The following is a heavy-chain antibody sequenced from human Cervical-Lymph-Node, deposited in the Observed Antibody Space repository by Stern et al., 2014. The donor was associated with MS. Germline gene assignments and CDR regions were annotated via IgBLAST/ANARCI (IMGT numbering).Heavy chain of an antibody. J-gene: IGHJ4*02. CDR2: IRGYNGNP. CDR3: ARAGYDVSGLSDY. CDR1: AYNFTNYG. D-gene: IGHD5-12*01. Sequence: VQLVESGAEVKKPGASVKVSCKTSAYNFTNYGVTWVRRAPGQGLEWMGWIRGYNGNPKYEQKFQGRVAMTTDTSTKTAYMELRSLRSSDTAVYYCARAGYDVSGLSDYWGQGTLVTVSS. V-gene: IGHV1-18*01.